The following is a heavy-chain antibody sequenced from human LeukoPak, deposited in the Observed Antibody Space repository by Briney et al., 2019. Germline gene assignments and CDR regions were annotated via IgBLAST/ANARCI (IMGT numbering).Heavy chain of an antibody. CDR1: GGSISSYY. CDR3: ARRPGGGGYYFDY. Sequence: SETLSLTRTVSGGSISSYYWSWIRQPPGKGLEWIGYIYYSGSTNYNPSLKSRVTISVDTSKNQFSLKLSSVTAADTAVYYCARRPGGGGYYFDYWGQGTLVTVSS. D-gene: IGHD2-15*01. V-gene: IGHV4-59*08. J-gene: IGHJ4*02. CDR2: IYYSGST.